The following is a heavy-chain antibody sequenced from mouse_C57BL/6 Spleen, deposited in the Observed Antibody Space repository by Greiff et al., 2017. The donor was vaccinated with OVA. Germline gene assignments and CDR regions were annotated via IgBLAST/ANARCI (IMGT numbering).Heavy chain of an antibody. CDR2: ISYDGSN. Sequence: VQLQESGPGLVKPSQSLSLTCSVTGYSITSGYYWNWIRQFPGNKLEWMGYISYDGSNNYNPSLKNRISITRDTSKNQFFLKLNSVTTEDTATYYCAREALDYYGSSLDYWGQGTTLTVSS. CDR1: GYSITSGYY. D-gene: IGHD1-1*01. CDR3: AREALDYYGSSLDY. J-gene: IGHJ2*01. V-gene: IGHV3-6*01.